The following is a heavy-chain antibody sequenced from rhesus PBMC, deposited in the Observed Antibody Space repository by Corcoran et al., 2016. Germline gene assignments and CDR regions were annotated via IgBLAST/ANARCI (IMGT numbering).Heavy chain of an antibody. CDR2: NSGSSCST. CDR1: GGSVSSSNW. Sequence: QVQLQESGPGLVKPSETLSLTCAVSGGSVSSSNWWSWSRQPPGKGLERIGYNSGSSCSTYYNPYLKSRVTITTDTTKNQFSLKLSSVTAADTAVYYCARDHNIWTGYYPYGLDSWGQGVVVTVSS. D-gene: IGHD3-3*01. V-gene: IGHV4-65*01. J-gene: IGHJ6*01. CDR3: ARDHNIWTGYYPYGLDS.